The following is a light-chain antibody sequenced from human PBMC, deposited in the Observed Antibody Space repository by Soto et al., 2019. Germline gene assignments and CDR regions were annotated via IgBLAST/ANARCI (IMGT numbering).Light chain of an antibody. V-gene: IGKV1-5*01. CDR3: QQYKVYPYT. Sequence: DIQMTQSPSTLSASIGDTVTLTCRASQSLTGRLAWYQQKPGRSPKLLIYDVSILESGVPSRFSGSDSGTDFTLTISSLRSDDFATFYCQQYKVYPYTFGQGTRLDI. CDR1: QSLTGR. CDR2: DVS. J-gene: IGKJ2*01.